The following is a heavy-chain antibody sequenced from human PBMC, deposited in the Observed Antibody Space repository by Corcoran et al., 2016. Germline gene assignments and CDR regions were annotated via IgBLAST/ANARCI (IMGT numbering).Heavy chain of an antibody. V-gene: IGHV4-39*01. Sequence: QLQLQESGPGLVKPSETLSLTCTVSGGSISSSSYYWGWIRQPPGKGLEWIGSIYYSGSTYYNPSLKSRVTISVDTSKNQFSLKLSSVTAADTAVYYCARLRYCSSTSCYTFVAFDIWGQGTMVTVSS. CDR3: ARLRYCSSTSCYTFVAFDI. D-gene: IGHD2-2*02. CDR1: GGSISSSSYY. CDR2: IYYSGST. J-gene: IGHJ3*02.